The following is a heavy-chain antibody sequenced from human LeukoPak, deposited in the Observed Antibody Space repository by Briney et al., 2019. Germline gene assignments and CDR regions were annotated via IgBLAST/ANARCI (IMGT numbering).Heavy chain of an antibody. D-gene: IGHD2-21*01. J-gene: IGHJ4*02. CDR1: GGSISSYY. CDR2: IYYRGST. CDR3: ARAAPLLVAPRDY. Sequence: SETLSLTRTVSGGSISSYYWSWIRQPPGKGLEWIGYIYYRGSTNYNPSLKSRVTISVDTSKNQFSLKLNSVTAADTAVYYCARAAPLLVAPRDYWGQGTLVTVSS. V-gene: IGHV4-59*01.